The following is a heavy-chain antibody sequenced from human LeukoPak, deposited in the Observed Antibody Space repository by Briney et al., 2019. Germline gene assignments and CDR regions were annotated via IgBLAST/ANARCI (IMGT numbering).Heavy chain of an antibody. CDR2: ISTSAGTI. CDR3: ARDAIDSSGFDFDY. CDR1: GFTFSDYY. D-gene: IGHD3-22*01. Sequence: GESLRLSCAASGFTFSDYYMTWIRQAPGKGLEWISYISTSAGTIYYADSVKGRFTISRDDAKNSLYLQMNSLRAEDTAVYYCARDAIDSSGFDFDYWGQGTLVTVSS. J-gene: IGHJ4*02. V-gene: IGHV3-11*01.